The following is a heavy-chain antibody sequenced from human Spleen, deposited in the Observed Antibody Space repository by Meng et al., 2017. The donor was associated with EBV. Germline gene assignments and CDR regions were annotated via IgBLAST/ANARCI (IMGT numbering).Heavy chain of an antibody. CDR1: RGTFSSFG. Sequence: QVQLVQAGAKVKKPGSSVRVSCRAARGTFSSFGISWLRQAPGQGLEWMGGIIPLFGTTKYAEKFRGRVTSTADVSTNTAYMELTSLRSEDTAVYYCARDLPGPEDVGSGLFDPWGQGTLVTVSS. D-gene: IGHD1-14*01. V-gene: IGHV1-69*12. CDR2: IIPLFGTT. J-gene: IGHJ5*02. CDR3: ARDLPGPEDVGSGLFDP.